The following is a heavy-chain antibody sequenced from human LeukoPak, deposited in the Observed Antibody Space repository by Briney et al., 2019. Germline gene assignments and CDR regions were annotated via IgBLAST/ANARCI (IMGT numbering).Heavy chain of an antibody. CDR3: QSPGEYCSSTSCPYGMDV. CDR2: IRSKANSYAT. V-gene: IGHV3-73*01. CDR1: GFTFSGSA. J-gene: IGHJ6*02. D-gene: IGHD2-2*01. Sequence: PGGSLRLSCADSGFTFSGSAMHWVRQASGKGLEWVGRIRSKANSYATAYAASVKGRFTIPRDDSKNTAYLQMNSLKTEDTAVYYCQSPGEYCSSTSCPYGMDVWGQGTTVTVSS.